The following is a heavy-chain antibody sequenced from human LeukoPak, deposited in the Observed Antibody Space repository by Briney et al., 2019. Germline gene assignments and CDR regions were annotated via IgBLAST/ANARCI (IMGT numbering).Heavy chain of an antibody. CDR1: GFTFSSYE. CDR2: ISSSGSTI. D-gene: IGHD3-16*01. J-gene: IGHJ2*01. Sequence: GGSLRLSCAASGFTFSSYEMNWVRQAPGKGLEWVSYISSSGSTIYYADSVKGRFTISGDNAKNSLYLQMNSLRAEDTTVYYCARVFGGYFDLWGRGTLVTVSS. CDR3: ARVFGGYFDL. V-gene: IGHV3-48*03.